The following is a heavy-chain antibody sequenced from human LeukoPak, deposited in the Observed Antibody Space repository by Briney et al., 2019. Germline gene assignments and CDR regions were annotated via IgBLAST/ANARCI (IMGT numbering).Heavy chain of an antibody. CDR1: GFTFSTSW. Sequence: GGSLRLSCAASGFTFSTSWMSWVRQVPGKGLEWVANIKKDGSETYYVDSVKGRFTISRDNSKNTLYLQMNSLRAEDTAVYYCARDSRYDSSGYYHYWGQGTLVTVSS. V-gene: IGHV3-7*01. D-gene: IGHD3-22*01. CDR2: IKKDGSET. CDR3: ARDSRYDSSGYYHY. J-gene: IGHJ4*02.